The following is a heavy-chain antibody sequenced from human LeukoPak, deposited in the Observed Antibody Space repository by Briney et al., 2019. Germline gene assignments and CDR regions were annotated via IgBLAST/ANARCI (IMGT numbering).Heavy chain of an antibody. J-gene: IGHJ4*02. Sequence: ASVKVSCEASGGTFSSYAISWVRQAPGQGLEWMGRIIPILGIANYAQKFQGRVTITADKSTSTAYMELSSLRSEDTAVYYCARDLPENYYDSSGYYSPQSDYWGQGTLVTVSS. V-gene: IGHV1-69*04. CDR3: ARDLPENYYDSSGYYSPQSDY. CDR1: GGTFSSYA. CDR2: IIPILGIA. D-gene: IGHD3-22*01.